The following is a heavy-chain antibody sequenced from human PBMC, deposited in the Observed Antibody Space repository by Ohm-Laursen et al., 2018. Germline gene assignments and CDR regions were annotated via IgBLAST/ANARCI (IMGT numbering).Heavy chain of an antibody. CDR2: ISAGSTYM. V-gene: IGHV3-21*04. CDR3: ARDGGPGGGLLDY. Sequence: SLRLSCAASGFNFETSVMNWVRQAPGKGLEWVSSISAGSTYMYYADAMKGRFTVSRDNPRNSLYLHLSSLRVDDTAVYYCARDGGPGGGLLDYWGQGTLVTVSS. D-gene: IGHD3-16*01. J-gene: IGHJ4*02. CDR1: GFNFETSV.